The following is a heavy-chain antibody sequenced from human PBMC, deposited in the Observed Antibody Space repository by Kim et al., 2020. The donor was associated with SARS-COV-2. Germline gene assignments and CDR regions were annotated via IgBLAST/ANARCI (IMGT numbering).Heavy chain of an antibody. CDR2: IYLGDSDT. D-gene: IGHD3-22*01. J-gene: IGHJ4*02. Sequence: GESLKISCKGSGYTFTSYWIGWVRQMPGKGLEWMGIIYLGDSDTRYSPSFQGQVTISSDRSISTAYLQWRSLKASDTAMYYCARFDFYDSSGSYYGDYGDYWGQGTLVTVSS. V-gene: IGHV5-51*01. CDR1: GYTFTSYW. CDR3: ARFDFYDSSGSYYGDYGDY.